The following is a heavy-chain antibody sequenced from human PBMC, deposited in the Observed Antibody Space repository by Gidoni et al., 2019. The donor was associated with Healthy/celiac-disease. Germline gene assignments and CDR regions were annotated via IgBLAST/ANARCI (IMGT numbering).Heavy chain of an antibody. CDR2: ISGSGGST. Sequence: EVQLLESGGGLVQPGGSLRLSCAASGFPFRSSAMSWVRQAPGKGLEWVSAISGSGGSTYYADSVKGRFTISRDNSKNTLYLQMNSLRAEDTAVYYCAKDLEYYYDSSGYYPDYWGQGTLVTVSS. D-gene: IGHD3-22*01. CDR3: AKDLEYYYDSSGYYPDY. V-gene: IGHV3-23*01. CDR1: GFPFRSSA. J-gene: IGHJ4*02.